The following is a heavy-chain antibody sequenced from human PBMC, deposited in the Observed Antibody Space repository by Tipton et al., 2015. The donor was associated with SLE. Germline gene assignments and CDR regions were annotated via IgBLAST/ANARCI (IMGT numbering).Heavy chain of an antibody. V-gene: IGHV1-69*05. CDR1: GGSFSSYA. CDR3: ARDGGGTRYYYYYGMDV. CDR2: FIPIFDTA. D-gene: IGHD2-15*01. J-gene: IGHJ6*02. Sequence: QLVQSGAEVKKPGSSVKVSCKVSGGSFSSYAITWVRQAPGQGLEWMGRFIPIFDTAHYAQRLQGRVTITTDASTSTAYMELRSLRSDDTAVYYCARDGGGTRYYYYYGMDVWGQGTTVTVSS.